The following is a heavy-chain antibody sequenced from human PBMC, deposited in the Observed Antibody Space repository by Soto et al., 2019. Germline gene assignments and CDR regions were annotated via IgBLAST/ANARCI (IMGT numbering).Heavy chain of an antibody. V-gene: IGHV1-3*04. Sequence: QVQLVQSGAEVQKPGASVKLYCKASGYTFTTYSMHWVRQAPGQSLEWLGWINTGNGDTRYPQKFQGRVTVTRDTSASTVYMELSSLNSEDTAVYYCARDRVGNDYWGQGTQVTVSS. CDR1: GYTFTTYS. J-gene: IGHJ4*02. CDR3: ARDRVGNDY. CDR2: INTGNGDT.